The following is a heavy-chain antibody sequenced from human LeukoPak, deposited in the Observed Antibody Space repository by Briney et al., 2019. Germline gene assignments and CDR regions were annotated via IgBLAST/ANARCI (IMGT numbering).Heavy chain of an antibody. Sequence: PGGSLRLSCAAPGFTFSGSAMHWVRQASGKGLEWVGRIRSKANSYATAYAASVKGRFTISRDGSKNTAYLQMNSLKTEDTAVYYCARAIISGTDTMVRGVIIDYWGQGTLVTVSS. D-gene: IGHD3-10*01. J-gene: IGHJ4*02. V-gene: IGHV3-73*01. CDR2: IRSKANSYAT. CDR1: GFTFSGSA. CDR3: ARAIISGTDTMVRGVIIDY.